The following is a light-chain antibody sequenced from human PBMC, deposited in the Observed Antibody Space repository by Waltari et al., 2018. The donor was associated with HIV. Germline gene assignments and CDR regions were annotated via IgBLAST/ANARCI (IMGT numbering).Light chain of an antibody. CDR1: ESVTTSH. V-gene: IGKV3-20*01. J-gene: IGKJ5*01. CDR3: QQYGLSPIT. Sequence: EIVLTQSPGTLSLSPGDRATLSCRASESVTTSHLAWYQQKPGQAPRLLIYRISKRFTGIPDRCSGSGSGADFSLTISRLEPEDFAVYYCQQYGLSPITFGQGTRLEIK. CDR2: RIS.